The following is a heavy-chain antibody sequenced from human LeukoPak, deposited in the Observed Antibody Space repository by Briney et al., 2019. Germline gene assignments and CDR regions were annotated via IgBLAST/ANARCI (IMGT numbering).Heavy chain of an antibody. D-gene: IGHD7-27*01. Sequence: SQTLSLTSAISAASASSNSAAWNWIRHSPSRGLEWLGRTYYRHKWYNEYAISVKSPITINADTSKDQSSLQLNSVTPEDTAVYFCARELTGFDYWGQGTLVTVSS. V-gene: IGHV6-1*01. CDR1: AASASSNSAA. J-gene: IGHJ4*02. CDR3: ARELTGFDY. CDR2: TYYRHKWYN.